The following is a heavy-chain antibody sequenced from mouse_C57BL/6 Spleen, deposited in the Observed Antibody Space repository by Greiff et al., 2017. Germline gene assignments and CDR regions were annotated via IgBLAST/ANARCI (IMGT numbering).Heavy chain of an antibody. V-gene: IGHV1-26*01. CDR3: ARSYVNYAMDY. J-gene: IGHJ4*01. Sequence: EVQLQQSGPELVKPGASVKISCKASGYTFTDYYMNWVKQSHGKSLEWIGDINPNNGGTSYNQKFKGKATLTVDKSSSTAYMELRSLTSEDSAVYYCARSYVNYAMDYWGQGTSVTVSS. CDR1: GYTFTDYY. D-gene: IGHD2-10*02. CDR2: INPNNGGT.